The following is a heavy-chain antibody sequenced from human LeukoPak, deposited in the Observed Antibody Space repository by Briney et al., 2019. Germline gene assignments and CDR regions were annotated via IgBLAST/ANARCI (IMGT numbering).Heavy chain of an antibody. J-gene: IGHJ3*02. Sequence: SETLSLTCTVSGGSISSGTYYWSWIRQPAGKGLEWIGRIYSSGSTNYNPSLKSRVTISVDTSKNQFSLKLSSVTAADTAVYYCARDFSGSYLGAFDIWGQGTMVTVSS. CDR3: ARDFSGSYLGAFDI. CDR2: IYSSGST. V-gene: IGHV4-61*10. D-gene: IGHD1-26*01. CDR1: GGSISSGTYY.